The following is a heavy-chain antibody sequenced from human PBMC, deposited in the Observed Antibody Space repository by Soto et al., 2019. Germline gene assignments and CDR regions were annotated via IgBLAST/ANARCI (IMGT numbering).Heavy chain of an antibody. CDR3: AKTPGSSGDFDY. Sequence: QVQLVESGGGVVQPGRSLRLSCAASGFTFSSYGMHWARQAPGKGLEWVAVISYDGSNKYYADSVKGRFTISRDNSKNTLYLQMNSLRAEDTAVYYCAKTPGSSGDFDYWGQGTLVTVSS. CDR2: ISYDGSNK. CDR1: GFTFSSYG. D-gene: IGHD6-6*01. J-gene: IGHJ4*02. V-gene: IGHV3-30*18.